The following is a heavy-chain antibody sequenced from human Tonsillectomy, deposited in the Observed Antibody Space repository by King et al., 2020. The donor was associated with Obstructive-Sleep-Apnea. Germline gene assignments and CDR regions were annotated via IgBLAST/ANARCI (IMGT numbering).Heavy chain of an antibody. CDR1: GFTFRTSW. Sequence: DVQLVESGGGLVQPGGSLRLSCAASGFTFRTSWMHRVRQAPGKGLVGVSGINSEGSSTIYADFVKGRLTTSRDNAKNTRYLQMNSLRAEDTAVYYCARDRGGAGPTTTDYWGQGTLVTVSS. J-gene: IGHJ4*02. D-gene: IGHD1-26*01. CDR3: ARDRGGAGPTTTDY. V-gene: IGHV3-74*01. CDR2: INSEGSST.